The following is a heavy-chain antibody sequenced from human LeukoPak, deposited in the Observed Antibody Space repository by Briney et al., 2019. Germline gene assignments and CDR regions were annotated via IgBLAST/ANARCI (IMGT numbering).Heavy chain of an antibody. CDR1: GGSISSSSYY. CDR2: IYYSGST. CDR3: ARLGDLNYGMDV. J-gene: IGHJ6*02. Sequence: SETLSLTCTVSGGSISSSSYYWGWIRQPPEKGLEWIGSIYYSGSTYYNPSLKSRVTISVDTSKNQFSLKLSSVTAADTAVYYCARLGDLNYGMDVWGQGTTVTVSS. V-gene: IGHV4-39*01. D-gene: IGHD4-17*01.